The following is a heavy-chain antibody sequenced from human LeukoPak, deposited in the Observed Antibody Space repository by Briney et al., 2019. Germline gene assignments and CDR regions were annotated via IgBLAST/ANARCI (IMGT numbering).Heavy chain of an antibody. J-gene: IGHJ5*02. D-gene: IGHD6-19*01. CDR2: IYYSGST. CDR3: ARHFPVEAGTEWFDP. Sequence: PSETLSLTCTVSGGSISSSSYYWGWIRQPPGKGLEWIGSIYYSGSTYYNPSLKSRVTISVDTSKNQFSLKLSSVTAADTAVYYCARHFPVEAGTEWFDPWGQGTVVTVSS. V-gene: IGHV4-39*01. CDR1: GGSISSSSYY.